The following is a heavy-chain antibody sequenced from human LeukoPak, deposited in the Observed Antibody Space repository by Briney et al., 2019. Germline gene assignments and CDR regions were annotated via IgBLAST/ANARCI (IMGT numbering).Heavy chain of an antibody. J-gene: IGHJ4*02. CDR2: SRNRAKSYTT. CDR3: TRAGITIFGVVTHPGY. V-gene: IGHV3-72*01. D-gene: IGHD3-3*01. Sequence: GGSLRLSCAVSGFTFSDHYMDWVRQAPGKGLEWVGRSRNRAKSYTTDYAASVKGRFTISRDDSKSTLYLQMNSLETEDTAVYYCTRAGITIFGVVTHPGYWGQGTLVTVSS. CDR1: GFTFSDHY.